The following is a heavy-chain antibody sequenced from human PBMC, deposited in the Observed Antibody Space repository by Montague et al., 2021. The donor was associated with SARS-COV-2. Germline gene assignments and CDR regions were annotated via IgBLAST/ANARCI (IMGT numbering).Heavy chain of an antibody. D-gene: IGHD3-9*01. CDR2: IFHSENT. V-gene: IGHV4-4*02. J-gene: IGHJ6*02. Sequence: SETLSLTCAVSGDPISSSHWWTWVRQSPGKGLEWIGEIFHSENTNYNPSLKSRVIISLDMSKNQFSLTLTSVTAADTAVYYCARDRGAKTYDLLTGYYINYYYGVDVWGPGTPVTVSS. CDR3: ARDRGAKTYDLLTGYYINYYYGVDV. CDR1: GDPISSSHW.